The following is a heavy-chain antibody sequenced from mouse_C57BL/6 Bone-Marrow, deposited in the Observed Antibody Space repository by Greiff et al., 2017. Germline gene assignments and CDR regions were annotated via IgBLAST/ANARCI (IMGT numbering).Heavy chain of an antibody. V-gene: IGHV1-81*01. D-gene: IGHD2-1*01. CDR3: ARDYCGKVYCDY. CDR1: GYTFTSSG. J-gene: IGHJ2*01. Sequence: VQLQQSGAELARPGASVKLSCKASGYTFTSSGISWVKQRTGQGLEWIGAIYPRSGNTYYNEKFKGKATLTADKSSSTAYMELRSLTSEDSAVYFCARDYCGKVYCDYWGQGTTLTVSS. CDR2: IYPRSGNT.